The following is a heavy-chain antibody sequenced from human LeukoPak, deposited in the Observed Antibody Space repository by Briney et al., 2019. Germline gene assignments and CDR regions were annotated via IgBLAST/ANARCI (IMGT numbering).Heavy chain of an antibody. D-gene: IGHD3-9*01. V-gene: IGHV3-30*04. CDR3: ARGSTSDWYYFDY. CDR2: ISYDGSNK. J-gene: IGHJ4*02. CDR1: GFTFRSYV. Sequence: GGSLRLSCAASGFTFRSYVMYWVRQAPGQGLEWVAVISYDGSNKYYADSVKGRFTISRDNSKNTLYLQMNSLRSEDTAVYYCARGSTSDWYYFDYWGQGNLVTVSS.